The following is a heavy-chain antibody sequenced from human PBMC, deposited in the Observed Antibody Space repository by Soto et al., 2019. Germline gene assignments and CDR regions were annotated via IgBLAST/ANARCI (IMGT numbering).Heavy chain of an antibody. Sequence: SETLSLTCTVSGGSVTSDEDYWTWIRQSPGKGLEWIGYISNSGSTGYNPSLKTRLSMSVDRSENQFTLRLTSVTAADTAVYFCATESGSTYGYFDHWGQGTQVTVS. V-gene: IGHV4-30-4*01. D-gene: IGHD5-18*01. CDR1: GGSVTSDEDY. CDR2: ISNSGST. J-gene: IGHJ4*02. CDR3: ATESGSTYGYFDH.